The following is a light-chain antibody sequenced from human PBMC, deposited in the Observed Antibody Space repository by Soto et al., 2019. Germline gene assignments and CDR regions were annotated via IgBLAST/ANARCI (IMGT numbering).Light chain of an antibody. J-gene: IGKJ1*01. CDR1: QSVTSW. CDR2: DAS. V-gene: IGKV1-5*01. CDR3: HHYKSYPGT. Sequence: DVQMTQSPSTLSASVGDRVTITCRARQSVTSWLDWYQQKPGKAPKVLIYDASSLESGFPSRFSGSGSGTECTRTISSLHPDDFATYYCHHYKSYPGTGGQGTKVEI.